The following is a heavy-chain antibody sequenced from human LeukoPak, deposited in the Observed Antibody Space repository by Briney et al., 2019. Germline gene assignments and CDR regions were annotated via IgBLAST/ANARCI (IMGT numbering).Heavy chain of an antibody. D-gene: IGHD3-10*01. CDR1: GFPFSDYY. CDR3: AKDPVPSYYGSGSADY. CDR2: ISSSGSKI. Sequence: GGSLRLSCDASGFPFSDYYMTWIRQAPGKGLESLSYISSSGSKIYYADSVKGRFTISRDNAKNSLYLQMDSLTAEDTAIYYCAKDPVPSYYGSGSADYWGQGTLVTVSS. V-gene: IGHV3-11*04. J-gene: IGHJ4*02.